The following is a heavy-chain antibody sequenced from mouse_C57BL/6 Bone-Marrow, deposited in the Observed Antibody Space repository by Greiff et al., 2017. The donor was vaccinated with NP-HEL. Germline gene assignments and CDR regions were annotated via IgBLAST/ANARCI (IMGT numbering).Heavy chain of an antibody. CDR2: IYPGDGDT. CDR1: GYAFSSSW. V-gene: IGHV1-82*01. D-gene: IGHD4-1*01. CDR3: ARERTGVYYFDY. J-gene: IGHJ2*01. Sequence: QVQLKESGPELVKPGASVKISCKASGYAFSSSWMNWVKQRPGKGLEWIGRIYPGDGDTNYNGKFKGKATLTADKSSSTAYMQLSSLTSEDSAVYFCARERTGVYYFDYWGQGTTLTVSS.